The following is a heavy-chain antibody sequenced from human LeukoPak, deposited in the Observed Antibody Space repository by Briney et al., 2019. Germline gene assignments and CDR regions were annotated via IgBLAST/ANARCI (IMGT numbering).Heavy chain of an antibody. CDR3: AKEGGPARPGLDS. CDR2: IYHTGST. V-gene: IGHV4-59*11. D-gene: IGHD6-6*01. CDR1: GASMSSHY. Sequence: PSETLSLTCTVSGASMSSHYWTWMRQGPGTGLEWIGNIYHTGSTSYNPALESRVTISLDTSNNQFSLKLTSVTAADTAVYYCAKEGGPARPGLDSWGQGTLVTVSS. J-gene: IGHJ4*02.